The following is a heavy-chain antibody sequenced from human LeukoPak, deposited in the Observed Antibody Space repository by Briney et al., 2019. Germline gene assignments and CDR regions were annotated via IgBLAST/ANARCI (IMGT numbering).Heavy chain of an antibody. CDR3: ARDRMGAILYFDY. CDR1: GFTFSSYA. CDR2: IKQDGSEK. V-gene: IGHV3-7*03. J-gene: IGHJ4*02. Sequence: PGGSLRLSCAASGFTFSSYAMSWVRQAPGKGLEWVANIKQDGSEKYYVDSVKGRFTISRDNSKNTLYLQMNSLTAEDTAVYYCARDRMGAILYFDYWGQGTLVTVSS. D-gene: IGHD1-26*01.